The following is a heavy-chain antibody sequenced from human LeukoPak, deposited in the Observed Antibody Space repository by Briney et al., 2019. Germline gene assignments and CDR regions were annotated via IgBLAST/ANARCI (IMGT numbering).Heavy chain of an antibody. V-gene: IGHV4-34*01. CDR2: INHSGST. D-gene: IGHD6-13*01. Sequence: SETLSLTCIVSGGSISSYYWSWIRQPPGKGLEWIGEINHSGSTNYNPSLKSRVTISVDTSKNQFSLKLSSVTAADTAVYYCASSGYSSSWYQTLRYWGQGTLVTVSS. CDR3: ASSGYSSSWYQTLRY. J-gene: IGHJ4*02. CDR1: GGSISSYY.